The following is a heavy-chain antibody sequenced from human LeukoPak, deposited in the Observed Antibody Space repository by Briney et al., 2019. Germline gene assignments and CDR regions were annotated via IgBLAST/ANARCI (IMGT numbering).Heavy chain of an antibody. CDR1: GFTFSNYA. CDR2: IRYDGSNK. CDR3: AHYYYDSTSYYYFDY. V-gene: IGHV3-30*02. D-gene: IGHD3-22*01. J-gene: IGHJ4*02. Sequence: GGSLRLSCAASGFTFSNYAMHWVRQAPGKGLEWVAFIRYDGSNKYYADSVKGRFTISRDNSKNTLYLQMNSLRAEDTAVYYCAHYYYDSTSYYYFDYWGQGTLVTVSS.